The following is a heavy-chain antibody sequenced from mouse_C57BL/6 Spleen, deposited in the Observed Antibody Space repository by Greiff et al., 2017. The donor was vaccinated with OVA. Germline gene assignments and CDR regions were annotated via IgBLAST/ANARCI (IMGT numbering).Heavy chain of an antibody. Sequence: QVQLQQSGAELVKPGASVKLSCKASGYTFTSYWMQWVKQRPGQGLEWIGEIDPSDSYTNYNQKFKGKATLTVDTSSSTAYMQLSSLTSEDSAVYYCARVRGGYLDYWGQGTTLTVSS. J-gene: IGHJ2*01. CDR1: GYTFTSYW. D-gene: IGHD1-1*02. CDR3: ARVRGGYLDY. V-gene: IGHV1-50*01. CDR2: IDPSDSYT.